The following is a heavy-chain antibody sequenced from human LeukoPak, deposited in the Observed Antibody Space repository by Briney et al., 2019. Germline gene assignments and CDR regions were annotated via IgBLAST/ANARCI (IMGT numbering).Heavy chain of an antibody. V-gene: IGHV3-23*01. CDR2: ISGSGGTT. D-gene: IGHD6-13*01. CDR3: AKDLKFMAAAGTANFDY. CDR1: GFTFSSYA. Sequence: PGGSLRLSCAASGFTFSSYAMSWVRQAPGKGLEWVSGISGSGGTTYYADSVKGRFTISRDNSKNTLYLQMNSLRGDDTALYYCAKDLKFMAAAGTANFDYWGQGTLVTVSS. J-gene: IGHJ4*02.